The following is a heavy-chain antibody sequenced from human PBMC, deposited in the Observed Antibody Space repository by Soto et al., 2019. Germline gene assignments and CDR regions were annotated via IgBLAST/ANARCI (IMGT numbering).Heavy chain of an antibody. Sequence: PSETLSLTCTVSGGSISSYYWSWIRQPPGKGLEWIGYIHSSGSTNYNPSLKSRVTISVDTSKNQFSLKLSSVTAAGTAVYYCARLRSYYGSGSSTRSFDYWGREPWSPSPQ. D-gene: IGHD3-10*01. CDR1: GGSISSYY. CDR3: ARLRSYYGSGSSTRSFDY. J-gene: IGHJ4*02. CDR2: IHSSGST. V-gene: IGHV4-4*09.